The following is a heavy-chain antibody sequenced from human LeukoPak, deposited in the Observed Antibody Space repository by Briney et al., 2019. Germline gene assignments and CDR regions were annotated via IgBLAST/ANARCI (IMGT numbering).Heavy chain of an antibody. Sequence: ASVKVSCKASGYTFTGYYMHWVRQAPGQGLEWMGWINPNSGGTNYAQEFQGRVTMTRDTSISTAYMELSSLRSEDTAVYYCARPYDSSGYLSNAFDIWGQGTMVTVSS. CDR3: ARPYDSSGYLSNAFDI. V-gene: IGHV1-2*02. CDR2: INPNSGGT. J-gene: IGHJ3*02. D-gene: IGHD3-22*01. CDR1: GYTFTGYY.